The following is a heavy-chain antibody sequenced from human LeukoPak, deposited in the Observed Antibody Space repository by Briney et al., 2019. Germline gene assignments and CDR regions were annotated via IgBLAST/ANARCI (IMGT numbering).Heavy chain of an antibody. J-gene: IGHJ4*02. D-gene: IGHD2-2*01. Sequence: PSETLSLTCTVSGGSISSGDYYWSWIRQPPGKGLEWIGYIYYSGSTYYNPSLKSRVTISVDTSKNQFSLKLSSVTVADTAVYYCAREFKEYCSSTSCYHRYFDYWGQGTLVTVSS. V-gene: IGHV4-30-4*08. CDR2: IYYSGST. CDR3: AREFKEYCSSTSCYHRYFDY. CDR1: GGSISSGDYY.